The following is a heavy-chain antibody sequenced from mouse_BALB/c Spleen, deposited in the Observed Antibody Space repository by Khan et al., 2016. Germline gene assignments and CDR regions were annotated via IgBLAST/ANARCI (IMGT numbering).Heavy chain of an antibody. CDR2: INPDSSTI. J-gene: IGHJ2*01. D-gene: IGHD1-2*01. Sequence: EVQLQESGGGLVQPGGSLKLSCAASGFDSSRYWMSWVRQAPGKGLEWIGEINPDSSTINYTPSLKDKFIISRDNDKHTLYLQRRQVRSEDTALYYCARLHYYGYKNYWGQGTTLTVSS. V-gene: IGHV4-1*02. CDR3: ARLHYYGYKNY. CDR1: GFDSSRYW.